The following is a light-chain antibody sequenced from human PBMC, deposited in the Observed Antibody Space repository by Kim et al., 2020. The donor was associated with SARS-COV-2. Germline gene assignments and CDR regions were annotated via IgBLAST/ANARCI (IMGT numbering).Light chain of an antibody. CDR3: QTWGTGMRV. CDR1: SGHRTYS. Sequence: SVKLSCTRSSGHRTYSIAWQQQQPEKGPRYLMTLHSDGRHTKGDGIPDRFSGSSSGAERYLSISSLQSEDEADYYCQTWGTGMRVFGGGTQLTVL. J-gene: IGLJ3*02. CDR2: LHSDGRH. V-gene: IGLV4-69*01.